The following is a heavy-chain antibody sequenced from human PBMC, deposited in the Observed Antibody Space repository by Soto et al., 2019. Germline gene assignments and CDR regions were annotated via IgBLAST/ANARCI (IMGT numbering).Heavy chain of an antibody. V-gene: IGHV6-1*01. CDR1: GDSVSSNSAG. CDR2: TYYRSKWYN. Sequence: QVPLQLSGPGLVKPSQTLSLTCDISGDSVSSNSAGWNWIRQTPSRGLEWLGRTYYRSKWYNNSAVSVKSRITINPDTSKNQFSLQLNSVTPEDTAVYYCARGSWDDVSGHYYMDVWGKGTTVTVSS. D-gene: IGHD1-1*01. CDR3: ARGSWDDVSGHYYMDV. J-gene: IGHJ6*03.